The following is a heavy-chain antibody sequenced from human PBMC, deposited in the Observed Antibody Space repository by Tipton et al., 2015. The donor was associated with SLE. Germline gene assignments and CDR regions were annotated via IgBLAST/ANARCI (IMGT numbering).Heavy chain of an antibody. CDR2: LNPNSGNT. J-gene: IGHJ4*02. CDR1: GSTFTSYD. V-gene: IGHV1-8*01. Sequence: QLVQSGAEVKKPGASVKASCKASGSTFTSYDINWVRQATGQGLEWMGWLNPNSGNTGYAQKFQGRVTMTRNTSISTAYMELSSLRSEDTAVYYCARRYSSSWYYVDYWGQGTLVTVSS. D-gene: IGHD6-13*01. CDR3: ARRYSSSWYYVDY.